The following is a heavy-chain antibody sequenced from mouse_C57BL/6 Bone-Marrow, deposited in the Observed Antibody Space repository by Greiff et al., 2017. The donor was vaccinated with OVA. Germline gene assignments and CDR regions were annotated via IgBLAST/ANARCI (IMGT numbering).Heavy chain of an antibody. Sequence: VQLKESGAELVRPGASVKLSCTASGFNIKDDYMHWVKQRPEQGLEWIGWIDPENGDTEYASKFQGKATITADTSSNTAYLQLSSLTSEDTAVYYCTLNYYCSRRDWYFDVWGTGTTVTVSS. CDR2: IDPENGDT. CDR1: GFNIKDDY. CDR3: TLNYYCSRRDWYFDV. V-gene: IGHV14-4*01. D-gene: IGHD1-1*01. J-gene: IGHJ1*03.